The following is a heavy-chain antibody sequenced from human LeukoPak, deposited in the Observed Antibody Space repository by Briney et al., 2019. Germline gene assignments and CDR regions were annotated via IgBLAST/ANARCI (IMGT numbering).Heavy chain of an antibody. Sequence: PSETLSLTCAVSGDSISSSHWWSWVRQPPGKGLEWIGEINHSGSTNYNPSLKSRVTISVDTSKNQFSLKLSSVTAADTAVYYCARGLRLLEWLPYYYYYYGMDVWGQGTTVTVSS. CDR1: GDSISSSHW. CDR2: INHSGST. J-gene: IGHJ6*02. V-gene: IGHV4-4*02. CDR3: ARGLRLLEWLPYYYYYYGMDV. D-gene: IGHD3-3*01.